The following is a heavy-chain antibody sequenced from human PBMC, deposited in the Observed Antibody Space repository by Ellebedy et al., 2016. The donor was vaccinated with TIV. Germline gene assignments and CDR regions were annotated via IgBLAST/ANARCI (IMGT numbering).Heavy chain of an antibody. J-gene: IGHJ6*02. CDR2: IYNGGST. CDR3: ARHLGYCTTTRCYSSFYGMDI. V-gene: IGHV4-39*01. CDR1: GGSISSGNYY. Sequence: GSLRLXXSVSGGSISSGNYYWGWIRQPPGKGLDYIGSIYNGGSTYYSPPLKGRVSISVDTSKNQFSLTLSSVTAADTAVYYCARHLGYCTTTRCYSSFYGMDIWGQGTTVTVSS. D-gene: IGHD2-2*01.